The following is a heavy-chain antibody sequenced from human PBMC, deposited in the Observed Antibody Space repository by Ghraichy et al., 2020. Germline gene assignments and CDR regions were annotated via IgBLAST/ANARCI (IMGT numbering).Heavy chain of an antibody. CDR1: GYTFTSYY. Sequence: ASVKVSCKASGYTFTSYYIHWVRQAPGQGLEWVGFINPNCGCTVSAPQFQGRVTITRAGSASTVYMGLTGLGAEATAGYYCARSSPVEGVSGGTDYRGQGTLVTVSS. V-gene: IGHV1-46*01. J-gene: IGHJ4*02. D-gene: IGHD5-24*01. CDR2: INPNCGCT. CDR3: ARSSPVEGVSGGTDY.